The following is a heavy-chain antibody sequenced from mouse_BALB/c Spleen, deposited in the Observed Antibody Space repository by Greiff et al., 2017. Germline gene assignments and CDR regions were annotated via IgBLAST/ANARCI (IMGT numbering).Heavy chain of an antibody. CDR3: ARDRDEY. J-gene: IGHJ2*01. Sequence: EVHLVESGGGLVKPGGSLKLSCAASGFTFSSYAMSWVRQTPEKRLEWVASISSGGSTYYPDSVKGRFTISRDNARNILYLQMSSLRSEDTAMYYCARDRDEYWGQGTTLTVSS. CDR2: ISSGGST. V-gene: IGHV5-6-5*01. CDR1: GFTFSSYA.